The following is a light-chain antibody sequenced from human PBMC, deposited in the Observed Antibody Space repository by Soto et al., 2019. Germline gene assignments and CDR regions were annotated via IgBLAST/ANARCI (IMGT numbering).Light chain of an antibody. CDR3: QQYNNWWT. V-gene: IGKV1-9*01. Sequence: IQLTQSPSSLSASVGDRVTITCRASQGISSYLAWYQQKPGKAPKLLIYAAYTLQSGVPSRFSGSGSGTDFTLTISSLQPEDFAVYYCQQYNNWWTFGQGTKVDI. CDR1: QGISSY. CDR2: AAY. J-gene: IGKJ1*01.